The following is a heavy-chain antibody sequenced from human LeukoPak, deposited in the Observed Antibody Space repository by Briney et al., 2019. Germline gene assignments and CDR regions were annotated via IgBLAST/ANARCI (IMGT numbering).Heavy chain of an antibody. CDR3: ARGLRIVVVPAADAFDI. CDR2: IFYSGSP. Sequence: SETLSLTCTVSGGSISRTNYYWGWIRQPPGKGLEWIGNIFYSGSPYYNPSLKSRVTISVDTSKNQFSLKLSSVTAADTAVYYCARGLRIVVVPAADAFDIWGQGTMVTVSS. D-gene: IGHD2-2*01. J-gene: IGHJ3*02. CDR1: GGSISRTNYY. V-gene: IGHV4-39*01.